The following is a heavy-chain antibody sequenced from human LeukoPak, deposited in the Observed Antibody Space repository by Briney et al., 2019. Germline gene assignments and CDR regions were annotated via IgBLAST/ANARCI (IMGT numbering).Heavy chain of an antibody. Sequence: SVKVSCKASGGTFSSYAISWVRQAPGQGLEWMGGIIPIFGTANYAQKFQGRVTITADESTSTAYMELSSLRSEDTAVYYCARDSTSYYDFWSGYYSGFDYWGQGTLVTVSS. CDR1: GGTFSSYA. CDR2: IIPIFGTA. D-gene: IGHD3-3*01. CDR3: ARDSTSYYDFWSGYYSGFDY. V-gene: IGHV1-69*13. J-gene: IGHJ4*02.